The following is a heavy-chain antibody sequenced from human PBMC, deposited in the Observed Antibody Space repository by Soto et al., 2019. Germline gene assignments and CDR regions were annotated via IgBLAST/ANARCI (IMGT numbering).Heavy chain of an antibody. CDR2: IIPILGIA. D-gene: IGHD4-4*01. Sequence: SVKVSCKASGGTFSSYTISWVRQAPGQGLEWMGRIIPILGIANYAQKFQGRVTITADKSTSTAYMELSSLRSEDTAVYYCARWPGVTRHYYYYMDVWAKENTVTVSS. CDR3: ARWPGVTRHYYYYMDV. CDR1: GGTFSSYT. V-gene: IGHV1-69*02. J-gene: IGHJ6*03.